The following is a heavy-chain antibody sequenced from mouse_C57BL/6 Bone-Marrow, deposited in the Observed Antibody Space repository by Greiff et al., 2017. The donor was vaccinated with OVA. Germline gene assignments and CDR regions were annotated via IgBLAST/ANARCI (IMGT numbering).Heavy chain of an antibody. CDR2: INPSSGYT. CDR1: GYTFTSYW. D-gene: IGHD1-1*01. Sequence: VQLQQSGAELAKPGASVKLSCKASGYTFTSYWMHWVKQRPGQGLEWIGYINPSSGYTKYNQKFKDKATLTADKSCSTAYMQLSSLTYEDSAVYYCARRILRRDWFAYWGQGTLVTVSA. J-gene: IGHJ3*01. CDR3: ARRILRRDWFAY. V-gene: IGHV1-7*01.